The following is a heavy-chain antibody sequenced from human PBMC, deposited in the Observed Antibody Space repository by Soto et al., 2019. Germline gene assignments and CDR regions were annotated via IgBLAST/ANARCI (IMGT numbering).Heavy chain of an antibody. CDR2: ISSNGGNT. J-gene: IGHJ4*02. CDR1: GFTFNTFA. Sequence: RGSLRLSCSASGFTFNTFAMHWVRQTPGKGLEFVSAISSNGGNTYYADSVKGRFAISRDNSKNTLYLQMYSLRPEDTALYYCVKEGYMRSDWYGQFDCWGQGTLVTVSS. CDR3: VKEGYMRSDWYGQFDC. V-gene: IGHV3-64D*06. D-gene: IGHD6-19*01.